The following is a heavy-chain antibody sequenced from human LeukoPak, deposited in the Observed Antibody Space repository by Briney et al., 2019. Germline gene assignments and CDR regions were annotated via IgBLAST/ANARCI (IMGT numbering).Heavy chain of an antibody. V-gene: IGHV1-18*01. CDR2: ISANNGNT. D-gene: IGHD3-3*01. J-gene: IGHJ4*02. CDR3: ARDDFWSHYQRGYFDY. CDR1: GYTFTSYG. Sequence: GASVKVSCKTSGYTFTSYGISWVRQAPGQGLEWMGWISANNGNTNYAQKFQGRVTMTTDTSTTTAYMELRSLRSDDTAVYYCARDDFWSHYQRGYFDYWGQGTLVTVSS.